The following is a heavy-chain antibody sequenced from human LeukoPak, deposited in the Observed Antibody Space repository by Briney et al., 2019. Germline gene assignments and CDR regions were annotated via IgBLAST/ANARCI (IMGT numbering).Heavy chain of an antibody. CDR3: VRIPNSAGFPNWFDP. D-gene: IGHD6-19*01. Sequence: GGSLRLSCAASGFTFSSYAMSWVRQAPGKGLEWVSAISGSGGSTYYADSVKGRFTISRDNAKNSLYLQMNSLRAEDTAVYYCVRIPNSAGFPNWFDPWGQGTLVTVSS. V-gene: IGHV3-23*01. CDR1: GFTFSSYA. CDR2: ISGSGGST. J-gene: IGHJ5*02.